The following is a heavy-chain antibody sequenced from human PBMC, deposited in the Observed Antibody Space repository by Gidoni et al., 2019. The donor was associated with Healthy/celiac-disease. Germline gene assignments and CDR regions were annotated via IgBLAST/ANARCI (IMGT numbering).Heavy chain of an antibody. J-gene: IGHJ4*02. Sequence: QVQLVQSGAEVKKPGSSVKVSGKASGGTCSSYAISWVRQAPGQGLEWMGGIIPILGTANYAQQFQGRVTITAAESTSTAYMELSRLRSEDTAVYYCARDGGGGRVTTLYFDYWGQGTLVTVSS. CDR2: IIPILGTA. D-gene: IGHD4-4*01. CDR3: ARDGGGGRVTTLYFDY. V-gene: IGHV1-69*01. CDR1: GGTCSSYA.